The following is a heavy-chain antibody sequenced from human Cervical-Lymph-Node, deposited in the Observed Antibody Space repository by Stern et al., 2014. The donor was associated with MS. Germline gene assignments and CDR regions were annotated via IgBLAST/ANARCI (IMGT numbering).Heavy chain of an antibody. CDR3: ASAYRAS. CDR2: INGDGTVS. J-gene: IGHJ4*02. V-gene: IGHV3-74*02. D-gene: IGHD1-1*01. CDR1: GFNFRTYW. Sequence: VQLVESGGGIVQPGGSLMISCVASGFNFRTYWMHWVRQGPGKGLEWVSRINGDGTVSTYADSVRVRFTISRNNANNTMSLQLDNLRVEDTAIYYCASAYRASWGQGTLVTVST.